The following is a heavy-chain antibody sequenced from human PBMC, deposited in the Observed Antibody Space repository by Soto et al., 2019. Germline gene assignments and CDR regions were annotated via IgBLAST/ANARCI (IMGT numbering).Heavy chain of an antibody. D-gene: IGHD3-22*01. CDR2: IHYSGNT. J-gene: IGHJ3*01. Sequence: QVQLQESGPGLVKLSQTLSLTCTVSGGSINSDGYYWSWIRQHPGKGLEWIGYIHYSGNTYYNPSLKSRITISIDTSKNQFSLQLSSVTVADTAVYFCARDSLDSSGNFMRHPDAFDVWGQGTGVAVSS. CDR1: GGSINSDGYY. V-gene: IGHV4-31*03. CDR3: ARDSLDSSGNFMRHPDAFDV.